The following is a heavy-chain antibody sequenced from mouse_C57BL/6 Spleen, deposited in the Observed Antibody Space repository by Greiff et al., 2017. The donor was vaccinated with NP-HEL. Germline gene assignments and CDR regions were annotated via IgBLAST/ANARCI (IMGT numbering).Heavy chain of an antibody. CDR2: IDPSDSYT. CDR3: ARMVTTGDWYFDV. D-gene: IGHD2-2*01. CDR1: GYTFTSYW. V-gene: IGHV1-59*01. Sequence: QVQLQQPGAELVRPGPSVKLSCKASGYTFTSYWMHWVKQRPGQGLEWIGVIDPSDSYTNYNQKFKGKATLTVDTSSSTAYMQLSSLTSEDSAVYYCARMVTTGDWYFDVWGTGTTVTVSS. J-gene: IGHJ1*03.